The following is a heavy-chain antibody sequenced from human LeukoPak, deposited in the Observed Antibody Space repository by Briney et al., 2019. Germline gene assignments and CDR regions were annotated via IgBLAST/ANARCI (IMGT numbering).Heavy chain of an antibody. CDR1: GGSLSGYY. V-gene: IGHV4-34*01. J-gene: IGHJ3*01. CDR2: IHHDGRT. CDR3: ARDVVPRDYGDTLNAYDL. Sequence: SETLSLTCAVSGGSLSGYYWSWIRQSPGKGLEWMGDIHHDGRTKYKSSFKSRITIFLVSSKNEASLRLSPVTPADTALYFCARDVVPRDYGDTLNAYDLWGQGTMVTVS. D-gene: IGHD4-17*01.